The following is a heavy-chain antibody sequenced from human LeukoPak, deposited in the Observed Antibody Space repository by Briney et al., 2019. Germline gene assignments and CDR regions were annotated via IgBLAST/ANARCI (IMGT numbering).Heavy chain of an antibody. CDR2: VSTTGDIR. Sequence: GGSLRLSCAGSGFTFSGYGMNWVRQAPGKGLEWLSYVSTTGDIRHYADSVTGRFTISRDNAENALHLQMNSLRVEDTAIYYCARYSRWGTGNWYFDLWGRGTLVTVSS. D-gene: IGHD6-6*01. CDR1: GFTFSGYG. V-gene: IGHV3-48*03. CDR3: ARYSRWGTGNWYFDL. J-gene: IGHJ2*01.